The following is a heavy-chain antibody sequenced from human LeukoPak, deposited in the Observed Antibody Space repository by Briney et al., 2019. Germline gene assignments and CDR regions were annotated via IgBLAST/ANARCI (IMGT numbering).Heavy chain of an antibody. J-gene: IGHJ4*02. CDR2: IGGNSYYT. CDR1: GFTFSDYY. CDR3: ARGDGGNSAFDY. V-gene: IGHV3-11*05. D-gene: IGHD4-23*01. Sequence: KLGGSLRLSCAASGFTFSDYYMSWIRQTPEKGLEWVSYIGGNSYYTNYADSVKGRFTISRDNAKNSLYLQMNSLRAEDTAVYYCARGDGGNSAFDYWGQGNLVTVSS.